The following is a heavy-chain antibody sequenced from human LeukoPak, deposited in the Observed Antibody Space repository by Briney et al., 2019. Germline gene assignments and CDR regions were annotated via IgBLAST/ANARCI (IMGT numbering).Heavy chain of an antibody. V-gene: IGHV3-43*01. Sequence: GGSLRLSCAASGFTFDDHTMHWVRQAPGKGLEWVSISSWDDNTEYYADSVNGRFTISRDNSKTSLYLQMNSLRTEDTAVYYCGKGPRRCTGCDGFDILGQGTMVTVSS. CDR2: SSWDDNTE. CDR1: GFTFDDHT. J-gene: IGHJ3*02. CDR3: GKGPRRCTGCDGFDI. D-gene: IGHD1-14*01.